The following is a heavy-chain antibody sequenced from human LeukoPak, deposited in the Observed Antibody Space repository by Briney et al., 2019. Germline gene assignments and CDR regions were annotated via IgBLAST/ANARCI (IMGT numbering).Heavy chain of an antibody. J-gene: IGHJ5*02. CDR2: IIAYNGKT. CDR3: AKIVDVGLGLDP. Sequence: ASVKVSCKASGYTFSSYGISWVRQAPGQGLEWMGWIIAYNGKTNYAQKLQGRVTMTTDTSTSTAYVELRSPRSDGTAVYYCAKIVDVGLGLDPWGQGTPVTVSS. D-gene: IGHD3-16*02. CDR1: GYTFSSYG. V-gene: IGHV1-18*01.